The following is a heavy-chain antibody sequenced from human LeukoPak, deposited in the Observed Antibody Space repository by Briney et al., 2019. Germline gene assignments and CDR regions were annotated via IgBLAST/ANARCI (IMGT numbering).Heavy chain of an antibody. CDR1: GFTFSTYW. CDR2: VKYDGSEQ. Sequence: GGSLRLSCAASGFTFSTYWMSWVRQAPGKGLEWVANVKYDGSEQYYVDSVNGRFTLSRDNAKNSLYLQMNSLRAEDTAVYYCARAPREWLLGYYFDYWGRGTLVTVSS. V-gene: IGHV3-7*01. D-gene: IGHD3-3*01. J-gene: IGHJ4*02. CDR3: ARAPREWLLGYYFDY.